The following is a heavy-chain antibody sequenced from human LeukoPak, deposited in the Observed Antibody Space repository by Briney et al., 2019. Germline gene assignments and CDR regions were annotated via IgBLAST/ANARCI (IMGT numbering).Heavy chain of an antibody. V-gene: IGHV1-8*01. D-gene: IGHD3-9*01. CDR1: GYTFTNYD. CDR3: VRAAQEGRDSLTGIQTGNWFDP. CDR2: MNPNSGSA. J-gene: IGHJ5*02. Sequence: GASVKVSCKASGYTFTNYDINWVRQAPGQGPEWMGWMNPNSGSAGYAQKFQGRLNLTKNTSINTAYMELSSLRSGDTATYYCVRAAQEGRDSLTGIQTGNWFDPWGQGTLVIVSS.